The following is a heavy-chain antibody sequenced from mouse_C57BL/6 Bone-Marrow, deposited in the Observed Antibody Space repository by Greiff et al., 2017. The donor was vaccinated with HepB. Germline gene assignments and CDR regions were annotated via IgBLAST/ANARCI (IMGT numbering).Heavy chain of an antibody. Sequence: VQLQQSDAELVKPGASVKISCKVSGYTFTDHTIHWMKQRPEQGLEWIGYIYPRDGSTKYNEKFKGKATLTADKSSSTAYMQLNSLTSEDSAVYFCARRPRIYYGSSLAWFAYWGQGTLVTVSA. CDR2: IYPRDGST. CDR1: GYTFTDHT. CDR3: ARRPRIYYGSSLAWFAY. V-gene: IGHV1-78*01. J-gene: IGHJ3*01. D-gene: IGHD1-1*01.